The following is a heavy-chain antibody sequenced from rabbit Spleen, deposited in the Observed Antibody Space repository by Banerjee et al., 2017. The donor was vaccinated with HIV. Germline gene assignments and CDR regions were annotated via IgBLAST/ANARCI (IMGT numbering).Heavy chain of an antibody. CDR3: ARDTGSSFSSYGMDL. CDR2: INNGDGST. Sequence: EESGGGLVKPGASLTLTCKASGFDFSSDAMCWVRQAPGKGPDWVACINNGDGSTYYASWAKGRFTISKTSSTTVTLQMTSLTAADTATYFCARDTGSSFSSYGMDLWGPGTLVTVS. J-gene: IGHJ6*01. V-gene: IGHV1S47*01. D-gene: IGHD8-1*01. CDR1: GFDFSSDA.